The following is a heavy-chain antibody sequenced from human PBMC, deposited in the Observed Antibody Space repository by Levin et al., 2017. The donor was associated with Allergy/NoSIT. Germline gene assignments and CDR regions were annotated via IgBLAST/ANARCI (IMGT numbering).Heavy chain of an antibody. D-gene: IGHD2-21*02. V-gene: IGHV5-51*01. CDR1: GYIFTKFW. Sequence: GASVKVSCKASGYIFTKFWIAWVRQMPGKGLEWMGIIYPIDSDTRYSPSFQGQVTISADKSINTAYLQWSGLKASDTATYYCARPGGDLGVGYMDVWGTGTTVTVS. J-gene: IGHJ6*03. CDR3: ARPGGDLGVGYMDV. CDR2: IYPIDSDT.